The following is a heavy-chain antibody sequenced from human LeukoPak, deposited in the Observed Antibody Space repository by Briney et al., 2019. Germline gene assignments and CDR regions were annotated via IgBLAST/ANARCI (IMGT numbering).Heavy chain of an antibody. V-gene: IGHV3-23*01. CDR2: ISGSGGST. J-gene: IGHJ4*02. D-gene: IGHD3-3*01. CDR3: AKDPDTIFGVVIFDY. CDR1: GSTFSSYA. Sequence: GPLRLSCAASGSTFSSYAMSWAGPAPGKGLEWISAISGSGGSTYYADSVKGRFTISRDNSKNTLYLQMNSLRADDTAVYYCAKDPDTIFGVVIFDYWGQGTLVTVSS.